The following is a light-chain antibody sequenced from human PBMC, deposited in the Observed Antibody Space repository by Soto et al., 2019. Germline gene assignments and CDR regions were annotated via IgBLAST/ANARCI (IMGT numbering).Light chain of an antibody. J-gene: IGKJ3*01. CDR2: DAS. CDR3: QQRSNWVPEVT. CDR1: QSVSSS. V-gene: IGKV3-11*01. Sequence: EIVLTQYPDTLSLSPGERATLSCRASQSVSSSLAWYQQKPGQAPRLLIYDASNRASGNPARFSGSGSGTDFTLTISNRAPEDFAVYYCQQRSNWVPEVTFGPGTKVDIK.